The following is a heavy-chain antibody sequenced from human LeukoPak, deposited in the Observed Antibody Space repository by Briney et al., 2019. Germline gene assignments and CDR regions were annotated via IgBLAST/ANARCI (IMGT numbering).Heavy chain of an antibody. D-gene: IGHD6-19*01. Sequence: SETLSLTCTVSGPSIRSSYWSWIRQPPGKGLEFIGYIYPNGNTNYNPSLKSRVTISLDASKSQFSLRLSSVTAADTAVYYCASLEQWLVNWGQGTLVTVSS. CDR1: GPSIRSSY. V-gene: IGHV4-4*09. CDR3: ASLEQWLVN. J-gene: IGHJ4*02. CDR2: IYPNGNT.